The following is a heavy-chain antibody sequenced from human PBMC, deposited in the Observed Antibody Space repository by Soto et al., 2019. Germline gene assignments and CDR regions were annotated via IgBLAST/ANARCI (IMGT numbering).Heavy chain of an antibody. Sequence: EVQLVESGGGLVQPGGSLRLSCAASGFTVSSNYMSWVRQAPGKGLEWVSVIYSGGSTYYADSVKGRFTISRDNSKNTLYLQMNSLRAEDTAVYYCARAVGGYCSGGSCPYYFDYWGQGTLVTVSS. J-gene: IGHJ4*02. D-gene: IGHD2-15*01. CDR2: IYSGGST. CDR1: GFTVSSNY. CDR3: ARAVGGYCSGGSCPYYFDY. V-gene: IGHV3-66*01.